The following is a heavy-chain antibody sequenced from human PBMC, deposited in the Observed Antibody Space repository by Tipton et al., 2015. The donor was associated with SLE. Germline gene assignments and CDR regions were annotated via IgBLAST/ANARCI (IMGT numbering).Heavy chain of an antibody. CDR1: GGSLSGNY. CDR3: ARYIVVVRYFDY. V-gene: IGHV4-34*01. D-gene: IGHD2-21*01. Sequence: TLSLTCAVYGGSLSGNYWSWIRQPPGKGLEWIGEINHSGNTNCNPSLKSRVTISGDTSKNQFSLRLTSVTVADTAVYYCARYIVVVRYFDYWGQGTLVPVSS. CDR2: INHSGNT. J-gene: IGHJ4*02.